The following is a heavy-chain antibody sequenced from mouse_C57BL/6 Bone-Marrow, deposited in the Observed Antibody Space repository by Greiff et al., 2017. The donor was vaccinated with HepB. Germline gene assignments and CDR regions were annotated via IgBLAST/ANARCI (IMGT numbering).Heavy chain of an antibody. V-gene: IGHV2-5*01. J-gene: IGHJ1*03. CDR1: GFSLTSYG. CDR3: AKKNGSSSLYWYFDV. Sequence: QVQLQQSGPGLVQPSQRLSITCTVSGFSLTSYGVHWVRQSPGKGLEWLGVIWRGGSTDYNAAFMSRLSITKDNSKSQVFFKMNSLQADDTAIYYCAKKNGSSSLYWYFDVWGTGTTVTVSS. CDR2: IWRGGST. D-gene: IGHD1-1*01.